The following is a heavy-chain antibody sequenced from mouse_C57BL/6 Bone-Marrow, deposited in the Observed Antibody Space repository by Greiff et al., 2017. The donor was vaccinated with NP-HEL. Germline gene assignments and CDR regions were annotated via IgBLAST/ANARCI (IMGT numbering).Heavy chain of an antibody. V-gene: IGHV15-2*01. CDR3: AIHYYGSSYHYFDY. J-gene: IGHJ2*01. Sequence: VQLQQSGSELRSPGSSVKLSCKDFDSAVFPIAYMSWVRQKPGHGFEWIGGILPSIGRTIYGEKFEDKATLDADTLSNTAYLELNSLTSEDSAIYYCAIHYYGSSYHYFDYWGQGTTLTVSS. CDR1: DSAVFPIAY. CDR2: ILPSIGRT. D-gene: IGHD1-1*01.